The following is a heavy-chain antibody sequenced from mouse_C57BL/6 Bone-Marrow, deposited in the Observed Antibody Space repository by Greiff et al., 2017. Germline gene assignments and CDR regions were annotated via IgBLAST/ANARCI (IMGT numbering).Heavy chain of an antibody. J-gene: IGHJ4*01. CDR2: ISSGSGTI. V-gene: IGHV5-17*01. CDR3: ARYDWYYAMDY. CDR1: GFTFSDYG. D-gene: IGHD2-12*01. Sequence: EVKLVESGGGLVKPGGSLKLSCAASGFTFSDYGMHWVRQAPEKGLEWVAYISSGSGTIYYADTVKGRFTISRDNAKNTLFLQMTSLRSEDTAMYYCARYDWYYAMDYWGQGTSVTVSS.